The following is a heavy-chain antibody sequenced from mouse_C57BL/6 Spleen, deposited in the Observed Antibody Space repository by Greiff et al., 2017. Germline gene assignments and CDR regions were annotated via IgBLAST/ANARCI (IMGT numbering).Heavy chain of an antibody. V-gene: IGHV1-62-2*01. CDR1: GYTFTEYT. J-gene: IGHJ4*01. CDR2: FYPGSGSI. CDR3: ARHEGGTFYYGAMDY. D-gene: IGHD2-1*01. Sequence: VKLVESGAELVKPGASVKLSCKASGYTFTEYTIHWVKQRSGQGLEWIGWFYPGSGSIKYNEKFKDKATLTADKSSSTVYMELSRLTSEDSAVYFCARHEGGTFYYGAMDYWGQGTSVTVSS.